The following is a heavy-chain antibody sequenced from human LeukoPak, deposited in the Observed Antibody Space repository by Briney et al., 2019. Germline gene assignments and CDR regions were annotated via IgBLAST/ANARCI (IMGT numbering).Heavy chain of an antibody. D-gene: IGHD6-13*01. CDR2: IWYDGSNK. V-gene: IGHV3-33*01. J-gene: IGHJ5*02. CDR1: GFTFSSYG. Sequence: GRSLRLSCAASGFTFSSYGMHWVRQAPGKGLEWVAVIWYDGSNKYYADSVKGRFTISRDNSKNTLYLQMNSLRAEDTAVYYCARPRIAAAGRIPGWFDPWGQGTLVTVSS. CDR3: ARPRIAAAGRIPGWFDP.